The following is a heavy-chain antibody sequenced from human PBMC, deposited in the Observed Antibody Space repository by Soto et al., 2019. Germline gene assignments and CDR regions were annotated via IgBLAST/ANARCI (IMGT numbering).Heavy chain of an antibody. D-gene: IGHD4-4*01. CDR2: IRNKANSYTT. CDR1: GLTFSGHY. V-gene: IGHV3-72*01. CDR3: SRAGILTTPYYFDY. J-gene: IGHJ4*01. Sequence: PGGSLRLSCAAFGLTFSGHYMDWVRQAPGKGLEWVGRIRNKANSYTTEYAAPVKGRFTISRDDSKNSLFLQMNSLKTEDTAVYYCSRAGILTTPYYFDYWGQGTLVTVSS.